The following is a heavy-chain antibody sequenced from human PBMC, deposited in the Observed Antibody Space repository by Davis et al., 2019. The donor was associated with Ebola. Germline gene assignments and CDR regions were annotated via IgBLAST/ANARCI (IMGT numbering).Heavy chain of an antibody. Sequence: ASVKVSCKASGYTFTSYYMHWVRQAPGQGLEWMGWINPNSGGTNYAQKFQGRVTMTRDTSISTAYMELSRLRSDDTAVYYCARRMTTVVTYSYYFDYWGQGTLVTVSS. CDR2: INPNSGGT. CDR3: ARRMTTVVTYSYYFDY. J-gene: IGHJ4*02. D-gene: IGHD4-23*01. V-gene: IGHV1-2*02. CDR1: GYTFTSYY.